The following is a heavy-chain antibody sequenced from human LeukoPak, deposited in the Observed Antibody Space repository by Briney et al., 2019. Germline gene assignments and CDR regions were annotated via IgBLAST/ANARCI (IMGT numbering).Heavy chain of an antibody. CDR2: TYYRSKWYN. CDR3: ARVALRSDGYTPPGYFDY. V-gene: IGHV6-1*01. Sequence: SQTLSLTCAISGDSVSSNSAAWNWIRQSPSRGLEWLGRTYYRSKWYNDYAGSVKSRITINPDTSKNQFSLKLSSVTAADTAVYYCARVALRSDGYTPPGYFDYWGQGTLVTVSS. J-gene: IGHJ4*02. CDR1: GDSVSSNSAA. D-gene: IGHD5-24*01.